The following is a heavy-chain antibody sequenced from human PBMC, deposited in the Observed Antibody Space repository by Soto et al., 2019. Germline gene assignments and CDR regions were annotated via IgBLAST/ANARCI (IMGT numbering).Heavy chain of an antibody. Sequence: QVQLQQWGAGLLKPSETLSLTCAVYGGSFSGYYWSWIRQPPGKGLEWIGEINHSGSTNYNPSLKSRVTISVDTSQNPFSLKLSSVTAADTAVYYWARAWGGAPDYWGQGTLVTVSS. CDR2: INHSGST. J-gene: IGHJ4*02. D-gene: IGHD3-16*01. CDR3: ARAWGGAPDY. V-gene: IGHV4-34*01. CDR1: GGSFSGYY.